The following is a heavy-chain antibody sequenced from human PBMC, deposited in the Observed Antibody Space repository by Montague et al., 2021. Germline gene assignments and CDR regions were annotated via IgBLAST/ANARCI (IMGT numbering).Heavy chain of an antibody. CDR1: GFTLSSYT. D-gene: IGHD2-2*01. CDR3: ARRARSLYHFDN. J-gene: IGHJ4*02. CDR2: INDRGGET. Sequence: SLSLSCAASGFTLSSYTMNWVRQAPGKGLEWVSIINDRGGETHHAGSVKGRFTLSRDNSMSTLYLQMNTLGVEDTAVYYCARRARSLYHFDNWGQGTLVTVSS. V-gene: IGHV3-21*04.